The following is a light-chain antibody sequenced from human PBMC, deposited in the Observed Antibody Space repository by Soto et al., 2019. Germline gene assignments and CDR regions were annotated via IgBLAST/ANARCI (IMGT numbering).Light chain of an antibody. J-gene: IGLJ3*02. CDR3: PSYDSSLSGWV. V-gene: IGLV1-40*01. CDR1: SSNIGAGYG. Sequence: QSVLTQPPSVSGAPGQRVTISCTGSSSNIGAGYGVHWYQQLPGTAPKLLIYGNSNRPSGVPDRFSGSKSGTSASLAITGVEAEDEDDYYCPSYDSSLSGWVFGGGTKLTVL. CDR2: GNS.